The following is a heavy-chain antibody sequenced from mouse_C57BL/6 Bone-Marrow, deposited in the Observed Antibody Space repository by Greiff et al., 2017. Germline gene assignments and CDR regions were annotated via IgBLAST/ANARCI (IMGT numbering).Heavy chain of an antibody. CDR3: ARRKFPYDYFDY. J-gene: IGHJ2*01. D-gene: IGHD2-3*01. CDR2: INPNNGGT. V-gene: IGHV1-18*01. CDR1: GYTFTDYN. Sequence: EVQLQQSGPELVKPGASVKIPCKASGYTFTDYNMDWVKQSHGKSLEWIGDINPNNGGTIYNQKFKGKATLTVDKSSSTAYMELRSLTSEDTAVYYCARRKFPYDYFDYWGQGTTLTVSS.